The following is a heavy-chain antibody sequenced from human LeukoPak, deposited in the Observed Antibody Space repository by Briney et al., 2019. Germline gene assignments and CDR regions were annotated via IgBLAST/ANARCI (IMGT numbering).Heavy chain of an antibody. D-gene: IGHD2-21*02. CDR1: GYTFTSYY. CDR3: ARDLSSRDPARGPIVVVTASSVGDY. V-gene: IGHV1-46*01. J-gene: IGHJ4*02. CDR2: INPSGGRT. Sequence: ASVKVSCKASGYTFTSYYMHWVRQAPGQGLEWMGIINPSGGRTSYAQKFQGRVTMTRDMSTSTVYMELSSLRSEDTAVYYCARDLSSRDPARGPIVVVTASSVGDYWGQGTLVTVYS.